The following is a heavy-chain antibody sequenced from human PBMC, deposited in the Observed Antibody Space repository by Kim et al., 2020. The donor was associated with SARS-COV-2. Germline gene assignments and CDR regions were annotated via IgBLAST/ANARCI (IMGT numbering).Heavy chain of an antibody. Sequence: ASVKVSCKASGYNFLGYFIHWVRQAPGQGLEWVGGISPNSGDTRSAQKFQDRVTMARDTSTSTAYLHLNRLRSDDTALYFCARDWSDNYCDSWGQGTLITVSS. V-gene: IGHV1-2*02. CDR3: ARDWSDNYCDS. J-gene: IGHJ4*02. CDR2: ISPNSGDT. CDR1: GYNFLGYF.